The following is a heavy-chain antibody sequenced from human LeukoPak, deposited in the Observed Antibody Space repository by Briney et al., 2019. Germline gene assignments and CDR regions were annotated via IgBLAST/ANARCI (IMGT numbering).Heavy chain of an antibody. J-gene: IGHJ4*02. V-gene: IGHV3-7*01. CDR2: IKKDGIEK. CDR3: ARGRYSSRSGGYYFDI. Sequence: PGGSLRLSCAVSGFTFSGFWMSWSRQAPGKGLEWVANIKKDGIEKYYVESVKGRFTNSRDNAKNSLYLQMNSLRAEDTAVYYCARGRYSSRSGGYYFDIWGQGTLVTVSS. D-gene: IGHD2-2*01. CDR1: GFTFSGFW.